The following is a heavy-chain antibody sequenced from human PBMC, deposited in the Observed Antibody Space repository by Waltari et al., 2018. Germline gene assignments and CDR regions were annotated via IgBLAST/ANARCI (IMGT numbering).Heavy chain of an antibody. CDR3: ARDSGYGDPNWYFDL. J-gene: IGHJ2*01. Sequence: QLQLQESGPGLVKPSETLSLTCTVSGGSISSSSYYWGWIRQTPGKGLEWIGSIYYSGSTYYNPSLKSRVTISVDTSKNQFSLKLSSVTAADTAVYYCARDSGYGDPNWYFDLWGRGTLVTVSS. CDR2: IYYSGST. V-gene: IGHV4-39*07. CDR1: GGSISSSSYY. D-gene: IGHD4-17*01.